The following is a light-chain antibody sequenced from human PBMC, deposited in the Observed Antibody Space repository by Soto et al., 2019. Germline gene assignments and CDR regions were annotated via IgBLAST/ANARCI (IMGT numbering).Light chain of an antibody. V-gene: IGKV1-5*01. CDR1: QNINDW. J-gene: IGKJ3*01. CDR3: QQYDTFSRFT. CDR2: DAS. Sequence: DIQMTQSPSTLSASVGDRVTITCRASQNINDWLAWYQQKPGKAPNLLIYDASTLESGVPSRFIGSGSVTQFTLIISSLQPADFATYYCQQYDTFSRFTFGPGTKVDLK.